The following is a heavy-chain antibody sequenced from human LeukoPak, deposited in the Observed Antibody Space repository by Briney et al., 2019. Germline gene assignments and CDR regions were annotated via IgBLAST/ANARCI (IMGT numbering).Heavy chain of an antibody. V-gene: IGHV1-2*02. CDR2: MYPNSGGT. CDR1: GYTFTGYY. J-gene: IGHJ6*02. Sequence: ASVKVSCKASGYTFTGYYMHWVRQAPGQGLEWMGWMYPNSGGTGYAQNFQGRVTMTWDTSITTAYMELSRLTSDDTAVYYCARDRKDSYNYYGMDVWGQGTTVTVSS. CDR3: ARDRKDSYNYYGMDV.